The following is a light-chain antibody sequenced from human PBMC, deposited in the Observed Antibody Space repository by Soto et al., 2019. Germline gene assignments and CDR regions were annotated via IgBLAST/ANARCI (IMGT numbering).Light chain of an antibody. CDR2: DAS. CDR3: QQYNTYWT. J-gene: IGKJ1*01. Sequence: DIHLTQSPSTLSASVGDRVTITCRASQTISHWLAWYQQKPGKAPKLLIFDASSLENGVPSRFSGSGSGTEFTLTITGLQPDEFATYYCQQYNTYWTFVQGTKVEI. V-gene: IGKV1-5*01. CDR1: QTISHW.